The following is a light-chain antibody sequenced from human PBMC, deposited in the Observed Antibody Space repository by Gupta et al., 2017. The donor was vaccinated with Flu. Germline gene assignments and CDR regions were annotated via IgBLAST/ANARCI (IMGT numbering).Light chain of an antibody. CDR2: DAS. V-gene: IGKV3-11*01. Sequence: EIVLTQSPATLSLSPGERATLSCRASQSVSSYLAWYQQKPGQAPRLLIYDASNRATGIPARFSGSGSGTDFTLTSSSLEPEDFAVYYCQQRSNPSTFGQGTRLEIK. CDR1: QSVSSY. J-gene: IGKJ5*01. CDR3: QQRSNPST.